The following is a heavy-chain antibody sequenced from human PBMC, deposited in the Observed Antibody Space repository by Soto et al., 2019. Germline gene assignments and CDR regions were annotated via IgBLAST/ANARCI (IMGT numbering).Heavy chain of an antibody. D-gene: IGHD4-17*01. V-gene: IGHV4-59*08. CDR1: GGSISSYY. Sequence: NPSETLSLTCTVSGGSISSYYWSWIRQPPGKGLEWIGYIYYSGSTNYNPSLKSRVTISVDTSKNQFSLKLSSVTAADTAVYYCAGRYGPVFDYSGQGTLVTVSS. CDR2: IYYSGST. CDR3: AGRYGPVFDY. J-gene: IGHJ4*02.